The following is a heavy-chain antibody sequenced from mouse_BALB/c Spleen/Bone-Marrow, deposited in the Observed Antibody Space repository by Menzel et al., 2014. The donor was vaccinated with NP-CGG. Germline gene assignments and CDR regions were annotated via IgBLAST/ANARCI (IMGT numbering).Heavy chain of an antibody. CDR2: IHPGSGGT. CDR3: ARGITTGYFDY. V-gene: IGHV1-54*01. CDR1: GYAFTNYL. Sequence: QVQLQQPVAALVRPGTSVKVFCQASGYAFTNYLIEWVKQRPGQGLAWIGVIHPGSGGTNYNEKFKGKATLTADKSSSTAYMQLSSLTSDDAAVYFGARGITTGYFDYWGQGPTRTVAS. J-gene: IGHJ2*01. D-gene: IGHD1-1*01.